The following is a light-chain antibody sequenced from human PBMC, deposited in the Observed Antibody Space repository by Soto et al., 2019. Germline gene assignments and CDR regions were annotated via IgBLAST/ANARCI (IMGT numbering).Light chain of an antibody. CDR1: QSITTS. CDR3: QQSFTSPLT. Sequence: DIQMTQSPSSLSASLGDRVTLTCRASQSITTSLNWYQQTPGKAPKLLIYSASTLHSGVPSRFSGGGSGTDFTLTISSLQREDFATYYCQQSFTSPLTFGGGTKVDIK. J-gene: IGKJ4*01. CDR2: SAS. V-gene: IGKV1-39*01.